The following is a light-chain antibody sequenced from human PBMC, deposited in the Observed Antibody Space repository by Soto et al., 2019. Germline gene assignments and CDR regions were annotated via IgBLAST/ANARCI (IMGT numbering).Light chain of an antibody. CDR3: QQYASLPLT. CDR2: DAS. J-gene: IGKJ3*01. CDR1: QDIDKF. Sequence: DVPMTQSPSSLSASVGDRVTITCQASQDIDKFLNWYQQKVGKAPKLLMYDASKLERGVPSRFSGSGSGTDFTLTISSLQPDDFATYYCQQYASLPLTFGPGTRVDIK. V-gene: IGKV1-33*01.